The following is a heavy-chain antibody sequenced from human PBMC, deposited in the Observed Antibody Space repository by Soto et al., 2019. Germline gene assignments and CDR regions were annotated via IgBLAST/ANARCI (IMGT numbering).Heavy chain of an antibody. J-gene: IGHJ5*02. CDR3: AKDALPYCSGGSCYPINWFDP. Sequence: RGSLRLSCAASGFTFSSYAMSWVRQAPGKGLEWVSAISGSGGSTYYADSVKGRFTISRDNSKNTLYLQMNSLRAEDTAVYYCAKDALPYCSGGSCYPINWFDPWGQGTLVTVSS. D-gene: IGHD2-15*01. CDR1: GFTFSSYA. CDR2: ISGSGGST. V-gene: IGHV3-23*01.